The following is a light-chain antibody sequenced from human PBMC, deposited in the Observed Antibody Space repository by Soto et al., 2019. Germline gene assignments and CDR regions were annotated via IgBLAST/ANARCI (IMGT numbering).Light chain of an antibody. CDR1: KSISSW. Sequence: DIQMTQSPSTLSASVGDRVTITCRASKSISSWLAWYQQKPGKAPKLLIYDASSLESGVPSRFSGSGSGTDFTLTISSLQPDDFGTYYCQQYNNWPRTFGQGTKVDIK. CDR3: QQYNNWPRT. J-gene: IGKJ1*01. V-gene: IGKV1-5*01. CDR2: DAS.